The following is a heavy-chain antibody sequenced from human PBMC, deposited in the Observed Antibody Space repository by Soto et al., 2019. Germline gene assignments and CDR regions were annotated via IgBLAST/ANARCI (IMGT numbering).Heavy chain of an antibody. CDR3: ARDLIYRYYDFWSGSREKHQLYYYYGMDV. D-gene: IGHD3-3*01. J-gene: IGHJ6*02. V-gene: IGHV4-4*07. CDR2: IYTSGST. CDR1: GGSISSYY. Sequence: PSETLSLTCTVSGGSISSYYWSWIRRPAGKGLEWIGRIYTSGSTNYNPSLKSRVTMSVDTSKNQFSLKLSSVTAADTAVYYCARDLIYRYYDFWSGSREKHQLYYYYGMDVWGQGTTVTVSS.